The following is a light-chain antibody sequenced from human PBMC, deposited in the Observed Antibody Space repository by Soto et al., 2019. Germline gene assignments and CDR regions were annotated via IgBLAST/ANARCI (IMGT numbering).Light chain of an antibody. CDR2: GDN. CDR1: TSNIGAPYD. J-gene: IGLJ1*01. Sequence: QSVLTRPPSVSGAPGQRVSISCTGSTSNIGAPYDVHWYQHLPGTAPKLLIYGDNNRPSGVPGRFSGSKSGTSASLAITRLQAEDEADYYCQSYDISLHNYVFGTGTKVTVL. CDR3: QSYDISLHNYV. V-gene: IGLV1-40*01.